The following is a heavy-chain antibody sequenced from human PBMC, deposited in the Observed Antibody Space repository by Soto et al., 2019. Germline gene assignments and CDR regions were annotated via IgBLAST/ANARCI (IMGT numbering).Heavy chain of an antibody. V-gene: IGHV1-46*01. CDR1: GYTFINYY. CDR3: ARDSPRDLEWLSPRYGMDV. Sequence: GASVKVSCKASGYTFINYYIHWVRQAPGQGLEWMGIFNPSGGSTNYAQKFQGRVTMTRDTSTSTVYMELSSLRSEDTAVYYCARDSPRDLEWLSPRYGMDVWGQGTTVTVSS. J-gene: IGHJ6*02. CDR2: FNPSGGST. D-gene: IGHD3-3*01.